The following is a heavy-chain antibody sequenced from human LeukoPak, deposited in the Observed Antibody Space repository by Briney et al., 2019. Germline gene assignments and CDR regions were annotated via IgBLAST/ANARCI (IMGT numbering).Heavy chain of an antibody. CDR2: ITSGGAST. CDR3: TRQRRGTYYAFDS. CDR1: GFTVSSNY. J-gene: IGHJ4*02. D-gene: IGHD3-16*01. Sequence: AGGSLRLSCAASGFTVSSNYMSWIRQSPGKGLEWISYITSGGASTNYADSVKGRFTISRDKAKNSVALQLNSLRAEDTAVYYCTRQRRGTYYAFDSWGQGTLVTVSS. V-gene: IGHV3-11*01.